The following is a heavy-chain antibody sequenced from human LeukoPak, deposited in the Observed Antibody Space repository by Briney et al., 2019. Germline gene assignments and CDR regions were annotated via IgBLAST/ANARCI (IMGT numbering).Heavy chain of an antibody. CDR1: GYTFTAYY. J-gene: IGHJ4*02. D-gene: IGHD2-8*02. Sequence: ASVKVSCKASGYTFTAYYMHWVRQAPGQGLEWLGWINPKSDVTKYAQKFQGRVTVTRDTSISTVYMELSRLRSDDTAVYYCARSRESCTGGTCPGDYWGQGTRVTVSA. CDR2: INPKSDVT. CDR3: ARSRESCTGGTCPGDY. V-gene: IGHV1-2*02.